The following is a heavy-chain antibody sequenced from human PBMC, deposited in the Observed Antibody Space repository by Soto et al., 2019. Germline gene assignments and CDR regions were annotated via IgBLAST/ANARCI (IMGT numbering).Heavy chain of an antibody. Sequence: PSETLSLTCTFSGGSISSYYWSWIRQPPGKGLEWIGYIYYSGSTNYNPPLKSRVTISVDTSKNQFSLKLSSVTAADTAVYYCARRNGGTLDYWGQGTLVTVS. D-gene: IGHD2-15*01. V-gene: IGHV4-59*08. CDR3: ARRNGGTLDY. J-gene: IGHJ4*02. CDR1: GGSISSYY. CDR2: IYYSGST.